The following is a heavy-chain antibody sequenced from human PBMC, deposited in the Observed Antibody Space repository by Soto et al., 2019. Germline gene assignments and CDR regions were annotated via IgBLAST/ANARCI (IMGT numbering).Heavy chain of an antibody. CDR1: GGSIISGGYY. CDR3: ARGVSGYSGYDPPDY. Sequence: QVHLQESGPGLVKPSQTLSLTCTVSGGSIISGGYYWSWIRQHPGKGLEWIGYIYYNGSPYYNPSLQSRVTISLDTSKNQFSMNLRSETAADTAVYYCARGVSGYSGYDPPDYWGQGTLVTVSS. J-gene: IGHJ4*02. V-gene: IGHV4-31*03. D-gene: IGHD5-12*01. CDR2: IYYNGSP.